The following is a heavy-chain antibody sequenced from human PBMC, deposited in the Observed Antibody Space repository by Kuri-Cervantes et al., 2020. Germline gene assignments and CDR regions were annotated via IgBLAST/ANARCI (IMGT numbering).Heavy chain of an antibody. V-gene: IGHV3-11*04. J-gene: IGHJ4*02. D-gene: IGHD6-13*01. Sequence: GGSLRLSCAASGFTFSDYYMSWIRQAPGKGLEWVSYISSSGSTIYYADSVKGRFTISRDNARNSLYLQMNSLRAEDTAVYYCAKDLGYSSSRTFDYWGQGTLVTVSS. CDR2: ISSSGSTI. CDR3: AKDLGYSSSRTFDY. CDR1: GFTFSDYY.